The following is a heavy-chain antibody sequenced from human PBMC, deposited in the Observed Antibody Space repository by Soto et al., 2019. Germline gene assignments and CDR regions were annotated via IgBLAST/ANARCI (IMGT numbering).Heavy chain of an antibody. CDR1: GFTFSSYA. CDR2: ISGSGGST. D-gene: IGHD2-2*01. J-gene: IGHJ6*03. V-gene: IGHV3-23*01. Sequence: GGSLRLSCAASGFTFSSYAMSWVRQAPGKGLEWVSAISGSGGSTYYADSVKGRFTISRDNSKNTLYLQMNSLRAEDTAVYYCAKSPVQPAATAYYYYYYMDVWGKGTTVTVSS. CDR3: AKSPVQPAATAYYYYYYMDV.